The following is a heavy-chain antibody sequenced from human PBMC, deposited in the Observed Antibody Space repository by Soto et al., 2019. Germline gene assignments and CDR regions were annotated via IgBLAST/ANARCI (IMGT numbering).Heavy chain of an antibody. CDR1: GFTFINAW. J-gene: IGHJ6*02. CDR3: TARRGYGKDV. V-gene: IGHV3-15*01. Sequence: EVQLVESGGGLVKPGGSLRLSCAASGFTFINAWMSWVRQAPGKGLEWVGRIKSKTDGGTTDYAAPVKGRFSISRDDSNNTLYLEMNSLKTEDTVVYYSTARRGYGKDVWGQGTTVTVSS. CDR2: IKSKTDGGTT.